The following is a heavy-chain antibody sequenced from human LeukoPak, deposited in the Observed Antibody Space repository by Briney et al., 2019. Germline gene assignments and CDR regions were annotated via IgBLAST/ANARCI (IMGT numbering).Heavy chain of an antibody. Sequence: SETLSLTCAVSSYYISSGYYWDWIRQPPGKGLEWIGSIYHSGSTYYNPSLMSRVTISVDTSKNHFSLRLNSVTAADTAVYYCARRGQGYCSSVRCYLPLEYWGQGTLATVSS. J-gene: IGHJ4*02. CDR1: SYYISSGYY. CDR3: ARRGQGYCSSVRCYLPLEY. D-gene: IGHD2-2*01. CDR2: IYHSGST. V-gene: IGHV4-38-2*01.